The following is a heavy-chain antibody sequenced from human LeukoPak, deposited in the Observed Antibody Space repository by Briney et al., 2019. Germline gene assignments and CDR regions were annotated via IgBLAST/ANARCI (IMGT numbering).Heavy chain of an antibody. CDR3: ARGRFLEWFAVGDYAFDI. J-gene: IGHJ3*02. V-gene: IGHV5-51*01. Sequence: GESLKISCKGSGYSFTSYWIGWVRQLPGKGLEWMGLIYPGDSETKYRPSFQGQVTISADKSISTAYVQWGSLKASDTAMYYCARGRFLEWFAVGDYAFDIWGQGTMVTVSS. CDR2: IYPGDSET. CDR1: GYSFTSYW. D-gene: IGHD3-3*01.